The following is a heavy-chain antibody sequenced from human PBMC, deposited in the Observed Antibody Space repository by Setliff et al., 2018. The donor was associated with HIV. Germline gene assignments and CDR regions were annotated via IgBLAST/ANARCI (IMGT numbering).Heavy chain of an antibody. Sequence: ASVKVSCKASGYTFPSFYVHWVRQAPGQGLEWLGMINPSGGSTTYAQKFQGRVTMTSDTSTSTVYMDLSSLGSEDTAVYYCARGGQYSGNYLPRDYYMDVWGKGTTVTVSS. CDR2: INPSGGST. D-gene: IGHD1-26*01. CDR3: ARGGQYSGNYLPRDYYMDV. V-gene: IGHV1-46*01. CDR1: GYTFPSFY. J-gene: IGHJ6*03.